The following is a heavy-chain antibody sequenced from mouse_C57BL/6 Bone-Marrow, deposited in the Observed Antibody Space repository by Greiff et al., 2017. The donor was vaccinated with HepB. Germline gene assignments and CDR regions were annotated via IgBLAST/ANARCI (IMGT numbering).Heavy chain of an antibody. J-gene: IGHJ3*01. D-gene: IGHD1-1*01. CDR2: IDPEDGET. CDR3: ARNYGSSYGWFAY. Sequence: QRTEQGLEWIGRIDPEDGETKYAPKFQGKATITADTSSNTAYLQLSSLTSEDTAVYYCARNYGSSYGWFAYWGQGTLVTVSA. V-gene: IGHV14-2*01.